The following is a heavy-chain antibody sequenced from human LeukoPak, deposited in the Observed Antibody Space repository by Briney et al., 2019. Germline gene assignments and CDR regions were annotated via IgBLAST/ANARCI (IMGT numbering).Heavy chain of an antibody. V-gene: IGHV4-34*01. D-gene: IGHD3-10*01. Sequence: KPSETLSLTCAVYVGSFGGYYWSWIRQPPGKGLEWIGEINHSGSTNYNPSLKSRVTISVDTSKNQFSLKLSSVTAADTAVYYCARARGWLYYYYGMDVWGQGTTVTVSS. CDR1: VGSFGGYY. J-gene: IGHJ6*02. CDR2: INHSGST. CDR3: ARARGWLYYYYGMDV.